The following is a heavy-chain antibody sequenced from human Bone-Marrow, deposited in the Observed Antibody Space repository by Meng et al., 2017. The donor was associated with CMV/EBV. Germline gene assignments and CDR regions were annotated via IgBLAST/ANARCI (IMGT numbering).Heavy chain of an antibody. D-gene: IGHD2-21*01. CDR1: GGSFSGYY. CDR2: INHNGDT. V-gene: IGHV4-34*01. Sequence: ESLKISCAVYGGSFSGYYWSWIRQPPGKGLEWIGEINHNGDTNYNPSLKSRVSISADTSKNQVSLKLSSVTVADTAVYYCARAFCGGECYSSSNSYYGMDVWGQGTTVTVSS. J-gene: IGHJ6*02. CDR3: ARAFCGGECYSSSNSYYGMDV.